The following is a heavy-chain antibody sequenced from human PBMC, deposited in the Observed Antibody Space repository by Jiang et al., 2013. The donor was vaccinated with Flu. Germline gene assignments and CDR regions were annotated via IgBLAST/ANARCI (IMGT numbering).Heavy chain of an antibody. D-gene: IGHD3-22*01. CDR2: IWYDGSNE. CDR1: GFIFSSYG. Sequence: VQLLESGGGVVQPGRSLRLSCAASGFIFSSYGMHWVRQAPGKGLEWVAVIWYDGSNEYYAESVKGRFTISRDNSKNTLYLQMNSLTAEDTAVYYCARADDYFDSRGYYPDYWGQGTLVTVSS. CDR3: ARADDYFDSRGYYPDY. V-gene: IGHV3-33*01. J-gene: IGHJ4*02.